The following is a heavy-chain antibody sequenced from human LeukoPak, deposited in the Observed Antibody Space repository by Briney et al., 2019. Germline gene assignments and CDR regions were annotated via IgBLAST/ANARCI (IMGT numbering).Heavy chain of an antibody. CDR2: INHSGST. D-gene: IGHD3-22*01. Sequence: PSETRLTCAVYGGSFSGYYWSWIRQPPGKGLEWIGEINHSGSTNYNPSLKSRVTISVDRSKNQFSLKLTSMTAADTAVYYCARSGWDYYDSSGPRSWFDPWGQGTLVTVSS. CDR3: ARSGWDYYDSSGPRSWFDP. J-gene: IGHJ5*02. V-gene: IGHV4-34*01. CDR1: GGSFSGYY.